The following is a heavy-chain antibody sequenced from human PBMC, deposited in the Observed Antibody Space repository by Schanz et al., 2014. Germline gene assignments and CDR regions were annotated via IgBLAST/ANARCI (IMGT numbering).Heavy chain of an antibody. CDR2: IWYDENNK. V-gene: IGHV3-33*01. Sequence: QVQLVESGGGVVQPGRSLRLSCAASGFTFSSYGMHWVRQAPGKGLEWVAVIWYDENNKYYADSVRGRFTISRDRFKNRLYLQMSSLRAEDTAVYYCARPRSDYDDFDIWGQGTLVTVSS. CDR3: ARPRSDYDDFDI. D-gene: IGHD1-26*01. J-gene: IGHJ3*02. CDR1: GFTFSSYG.